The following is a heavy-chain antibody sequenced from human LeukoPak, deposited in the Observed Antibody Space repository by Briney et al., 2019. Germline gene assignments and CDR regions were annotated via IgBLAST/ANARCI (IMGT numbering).Heavy chain of an antibody. CDR1: GFTFGNAW. V-gene: IGHV3-15*01. CDR2: IKSKADGGTT. CDR3: TTDEYYYGSGSYSYYFDY. J-gene: IGHJ4*02. Sequence: GGSLRLSCAASGFTFGNAWMSWVRQAPGKGLEWVGRIKSKADGGTTDYAAPVKGRFTISRDDSKNTLYLQMNSLKTEDTAVYYCTTDEYYYGSGSYSYYFDYWGQGTLVTVSS. D-gene: IGHD3-10*01.